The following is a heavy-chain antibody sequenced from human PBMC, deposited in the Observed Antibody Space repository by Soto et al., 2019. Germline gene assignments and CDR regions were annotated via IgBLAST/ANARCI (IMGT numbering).Heavy chain of an antibody. J-gene: IGHJ4*02. CDR3: ARRAVVIIRSYYFDY. CDR2: INHSGST. V-gene: IGHV4-34*01. D-gene: IGHD3-3*01. Sequence: SETLSLTCAVYGGSFSGYYWSWIRQPPGKGLEWIGEINHSGSTNYNPSLKSRVTISVDTSKNQFSLKLSSVTAADTAVYYCARRAVVIIRSYYFDYWGQGTLVTVSS. CDR1: GGSFSGYY.